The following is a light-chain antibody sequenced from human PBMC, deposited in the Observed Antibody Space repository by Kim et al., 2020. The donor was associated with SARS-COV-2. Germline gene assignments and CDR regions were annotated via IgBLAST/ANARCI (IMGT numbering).Light chain of an antibody. CDR1: SSDVGAYSY. CDR2: DVS. CDR3: CSYTTSSTRV. J-gene: IGLJ3*02. V-gene: IGLV2-14*03. Sequence: QSALTQPASVSGSPGQSITISCTGTSSDVGAYSYVSWYQKHPGKAPKVIIYDVSNRPSGVSDRFSGSKSGNTASLTISGLQADDEADYYCCSYTTSSTRVFGEGTQLTVL.